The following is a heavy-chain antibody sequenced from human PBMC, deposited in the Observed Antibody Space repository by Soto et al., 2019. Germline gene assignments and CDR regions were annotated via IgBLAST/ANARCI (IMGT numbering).Heavy chain of an antibody. CDR3: ARDPIPGATDYLDY. CDR1: GFTFSTHV. CDR2: ASPTETIK. J-gene: IGHJ4*02. V-gene: IGHV3-30-3*01. D-gene: IGHD2-2*01. Sequence: QVHLVESGGGVVQPGRSLRLSCVASGFTFSTHVLHWVRQAPGKGLEWVAVASPTETIKIYADSVKGRFTISRDNSRSTLYLQMNSLRPEDTAIYYCARDPIPGATDYLDYWGQGTLVTVSS.